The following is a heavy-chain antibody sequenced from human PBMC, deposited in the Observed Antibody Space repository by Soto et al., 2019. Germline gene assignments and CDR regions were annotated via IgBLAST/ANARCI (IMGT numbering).Heavy chain of an antibody. CDR3: ARGDSSSGLDP. J-gene: IGHJ5*02. CDR1: GYTFTNYG. Sequence: QVQVVQSGTEVKKPGASVKVSCKASGYTFTNYGISWVRQAPGQGLEWMGWISAYNGNTNYAQIFQGRDTLTTDTSTTTAYMELRSLRSDDTAVYYCARGDSSSGLDPWGQGTLVTVSS. CDR2: ISAYNGNT. V-gene: IGHV1-18*01. D-gene: IGHD6-6*01.